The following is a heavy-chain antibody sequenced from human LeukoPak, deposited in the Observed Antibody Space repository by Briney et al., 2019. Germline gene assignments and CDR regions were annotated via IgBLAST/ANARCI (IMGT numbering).Heavy chain of an antibody. CDR1: GGTFTSYA. CDR3: AELGITMIGGV. J-gene: IGHJ6*04. Sequence: GASVKVSCKASGGTFTSYAISWVRQAPGQGLEWMGEIIPIFGTADYAQNFQGRVTITADESTSTAYMELSSLRAEDTAVYYCAELGITMIGGVWGKGTTVTISS. D-gene: IGHD3-10*02. V-gene: IGHV1-69*13. CDR2: IIPIFGTA.